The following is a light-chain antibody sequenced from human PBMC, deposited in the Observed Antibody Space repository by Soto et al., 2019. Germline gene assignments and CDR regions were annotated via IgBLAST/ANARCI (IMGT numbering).Light chain of an antibody. V-gene: IGKV1-5*01. Sequence: DIQMTQSPSTLSASVGDRVTITCRASQSISTWLAWYQQKPGKAPNLLIYAASSLHSGVPPRFSGSGSGTEFTLTIASLQPDDFATYYCQQYNIHSTFGQGNKLEIK. J-gene: IGKJ2*01. CDR2: AAS. CDR1: QSISTW. CDR3: QQYNIHST.